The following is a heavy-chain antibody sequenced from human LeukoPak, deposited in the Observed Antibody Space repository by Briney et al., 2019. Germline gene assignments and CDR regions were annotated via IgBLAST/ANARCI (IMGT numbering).Heavy chain of an antibody. CDR2: IIPIFGTA. J-gene: IGHJ4*02. Sequence: SVKVSCKASGGTFSSYAISWVRQAPGQGLEWMGGIIPIFGTANYAQKFQGRVTITTDESTSTAYMELSSLRSDDAAVYYCARPREGGYCSSTSCYSWDYWGQGTLVTVSS. CDR3: ARPREGGYCSSTSCYSWDY. V-gene: IGHV1-69*05. D-gene: IGHD2-2*02. CDR1: GGTFSSYA.